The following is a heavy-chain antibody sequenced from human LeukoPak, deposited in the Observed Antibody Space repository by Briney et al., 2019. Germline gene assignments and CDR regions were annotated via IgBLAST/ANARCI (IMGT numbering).Heavy chain of an antibody. V-gene: IGHV3-23*01. CDR3: ARSLIAVAGYFDY. CDR1: GFTFSSYA. CDR2: ISGSGGST. Sequence: GGSLRLSCAASGFTFSSYAMSWVRQAPGKGLEWVSAISGSGGSTYYADSVKGRFTISRDNSKNTLYLQMNSLRAEDTAVYYWARSLIAVAGYFDYWGQGTLVTVSS. D-gene: IGHD6-19*01. J-gene: IGHJ4*02.